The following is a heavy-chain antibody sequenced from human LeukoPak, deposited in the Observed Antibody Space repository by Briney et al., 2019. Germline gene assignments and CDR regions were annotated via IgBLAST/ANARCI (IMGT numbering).Heavy chain of an antibody. D-gene: IGHD6-13*01. CDR1: GGTFSSYA. Sequence: SVKASCKASGGTFSSYAISWVRQAPGQGLEWMGRIIPILGIANYAQKFQGRVTITADKSTSTAYMELSSLRSEDTAVYYCASVTIGSSSCLYWGQGTLVTVSS. V-gene: IGHV1-69*04. J-gene: IGHJ4*02. CDR3: ASVTIGSSSCLY. CDR2: IIPILGIA.